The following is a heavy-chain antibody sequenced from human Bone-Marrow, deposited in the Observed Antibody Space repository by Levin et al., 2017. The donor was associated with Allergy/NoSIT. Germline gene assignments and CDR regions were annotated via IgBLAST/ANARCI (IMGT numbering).Heavy chain of an antibody. Sequence: PSETLSLTCTVSGGSFSSYYWSWIRQPPGKGLEWIGYIYYSGSTNYNPSLKSRVTISVDTSKNQFSLKLSSVTAADTAVYYCASQPYSGSYLSPLRYFDYWGQGTLITVSS. CDR3: ASQPYSGSYLSPLRYFDY. D-gene: IGHD1-26*01. CDR1: GGSFSSYY. CDR2: IYYSGST. V-gene: IGHV4-59*08. J-gene: IGHJ4*02.